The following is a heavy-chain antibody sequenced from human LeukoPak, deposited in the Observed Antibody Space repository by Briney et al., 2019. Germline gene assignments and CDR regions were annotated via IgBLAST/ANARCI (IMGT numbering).Heavy chain of an antibody. CDR1: GFTVSNNY. CDR2: IYSGGTT. V-gene: IGHV3-53*01. Sequence: GGSLRLPCAASGFTVSNNYLNWVRQAPGKGLEWVSVIYSGGTTYYANSEKGRFTISRDSSKNTMYLQMNSLRVEDTAMYYCGRDVGPWGQGTLVTVSS. CDR3: GRDVGP. J-gene: IGHJ5*02.